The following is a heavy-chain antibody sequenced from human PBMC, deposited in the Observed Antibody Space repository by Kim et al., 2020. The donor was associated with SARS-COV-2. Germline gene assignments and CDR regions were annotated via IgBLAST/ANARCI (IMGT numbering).Heavy chain of an antibody. D-gene: IGHD3-10*01. CDR3: AKTPGITMVRGVIFDY. Sequence: SVKGRFTISRDNSKNTLYLQMNSLRAEDTAVYYCAKTPGITMVRGVIFDYWGQGTLVTVSS. J-gene: IGHJ4*02. V-gene: IGHV3-23*01.